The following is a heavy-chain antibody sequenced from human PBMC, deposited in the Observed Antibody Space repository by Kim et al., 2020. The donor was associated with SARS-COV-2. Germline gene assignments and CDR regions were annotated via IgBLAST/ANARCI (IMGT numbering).Heavy chain of an antibody. J-gene: IGHJ5*02. CDR1: GFTFSSYW. CDR3: ARLYLWGNWFDP. Sequence: GGSLRLSCAASGFTFSSYWMHWVRQAPGKGLVWVSYIKSDGSNTNYADSVKGRFTISRDNAKNTLYLQMNSLRVEDTAVYVCARLYLWGNWFDPWCQGTL. D-gene: IGHD3-9*01. CDR2: IKSDGSNT. V-gene: IGHV3-74*01.